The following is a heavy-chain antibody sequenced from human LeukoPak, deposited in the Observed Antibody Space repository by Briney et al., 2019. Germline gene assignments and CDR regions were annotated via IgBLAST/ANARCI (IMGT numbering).Heavy chain of an antibody. CDR3: ATYPFKPFGELVDY. D-gene: IGHD3-10*01. V-gene: IGHV1-24*01. J-gene: IGHJ4*02. CDR2: FDPEDGET. CDR1: GYTFTELS. Sequence: GASVKVSCKVSGYTFTELSMHWVRQAPGKGLEWMGGFDPEDGETIYAQKFQGRVTMTEDTSTDTAYMELSSLRSEDTAVYYCATYPFKPFGELVDYWGQGTLVTVSS.